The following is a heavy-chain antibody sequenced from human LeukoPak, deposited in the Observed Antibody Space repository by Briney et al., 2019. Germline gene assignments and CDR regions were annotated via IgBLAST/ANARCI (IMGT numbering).Heavy chain of an antibody. J-gene: IGHJ4*02. CDR3: ARRSGHWYPTAFDS. D-gene: IGHD6-13*01. Sequence: SETLSLTCTVSGDSISGHYWXXLRQPPGKXXXXXGYISXRGITTYTPSLKRRVPIPVDTPKNQISPTLSSVTAADTAVYYCARRSGHWYPTAFDSWGGGTLVTVSS. V-gene: IGHV4-59*11. CDR1: GDSISGHY. CDR2: ISXRGIT.